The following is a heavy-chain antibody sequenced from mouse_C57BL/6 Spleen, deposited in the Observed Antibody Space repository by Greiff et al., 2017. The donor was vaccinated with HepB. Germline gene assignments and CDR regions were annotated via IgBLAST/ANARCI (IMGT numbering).Heavy chain of an antibody. V-gene: IGHV14-2*01. CDR2: IDPEDGET. CDR3: ARIYGSSYGYFDV. CDR1: GFNINDYY. J-gene: IGHJ1*03. Sequence: EVQLQQSGAELVKPGASVKLSCTASGFNINDYYMHWVKQRTEQGLEWIGRIDPEDGETKYAPNFQGKATITADTSSNTAYLQLSSLTSEDTAVYCCARIYGSSYGYFDVWGTGTTVTVSS. D-gene: IGHD1-1*01.